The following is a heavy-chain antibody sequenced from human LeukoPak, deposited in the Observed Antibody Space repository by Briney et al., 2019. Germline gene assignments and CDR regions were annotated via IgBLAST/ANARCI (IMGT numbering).Heavy chain of an antibody. V-gene: IGHV6-1*01. CDR1: GDSVSGNSVT. Sequence: SQTLSLTCAISGDSVSGNSVTWNWVRQSPSRGLEWLGRTYYMSEWYTTYAASVKSRITITPDTFQNQFSLQLKSVTPEDTAVYFCAREQSWATGFDIWGQGTMVTVSS. D-gene: IGHD1-26*01. CDR2: TYYMSEWYT. CDR3: AREQSWATGFDI. J-gene: IGHJ3*02.